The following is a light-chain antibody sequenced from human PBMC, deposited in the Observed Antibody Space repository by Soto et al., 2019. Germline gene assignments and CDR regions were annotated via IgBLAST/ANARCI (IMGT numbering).Light chain of an antibody. Sequence: DFVMTQSPDSLAVSLGERATINCKSSQSVLSNSDNKNYLAWFQQKPGQPPKLLIYWASTRESGVPDRFSGSGSATDFTPTISSLQAEDVAVYYCQQYHSDPITFGQGTRLEIK. J-gene: IGKJ5*01. CDR3: QQYHSDPIT. V-gene: IGKV4-1*01. CDR2: WAS. CDR1: QSVLSNSDNKNY.